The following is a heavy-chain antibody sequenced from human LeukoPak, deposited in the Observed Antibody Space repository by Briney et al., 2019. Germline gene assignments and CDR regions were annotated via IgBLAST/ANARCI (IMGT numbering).Heavy chain of an antibody. Sequence: GGSLRLSCAASGFTFSKYGMSWVRQAPGKGLEWVSAIGGSGGNTYYADSVEGRFSISRDNSKNTLYLQMNSLRAEDTAVYYCAKDAGYNLLGYFDSWGQGTLVTVSS. CDR2: IGGSGGNT. D-gene: IGHD5-24*01. CDR3: AKDAGYNLLGYFDS. CDR1: GFTFSKYG. J-gene: IGHJ4*02. V-gene: IGHV3-23*01.